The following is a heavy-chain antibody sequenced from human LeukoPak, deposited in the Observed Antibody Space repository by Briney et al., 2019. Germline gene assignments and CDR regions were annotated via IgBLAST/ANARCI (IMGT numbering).Heavy chain of an antibody. Sequence: SETLSLTCAVYGGSFSDYYWSWIRQPPGKGLEWIGEIYHNGSTNYNPSLKSRVTISLDTSKNQFSLKLGSVTAADTAVYYCARLSGYDWESFYDYWGQGTLVTVSS. D-gene: IGHD5-12*01. CDR2: IYHNGST. CDR1: GGSFSDYY. CDR3: ARLSGYDWESFYDY. J-gene: IGHJ4*02. V-gene: IGHV4-34*01.